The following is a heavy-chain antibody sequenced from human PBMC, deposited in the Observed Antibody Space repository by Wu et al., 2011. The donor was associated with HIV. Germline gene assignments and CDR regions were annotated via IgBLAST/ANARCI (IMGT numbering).Heavy chain of an antibody. D-gene: IGHD2-15*01. CDR1: GGTFSSYA. Sequence: QVQLVQSGAEVKKPGSSVKVSCKASGGTFSSYAISWVRQAPGQGLEWMGGIIPIFGTANYAQKFQGRVTITADKSTSTAYMELRSLRSDDTAVYYCASVRCHVDHCYFPLLGTAFDIWGQGTMVTVSS. CDR3: ASVRCHVDHCYFPLLGTAFDI. V-gene: IGHV1-69*06. CDR2: IIPIFGTA. J-gene: IGHJ3*02.